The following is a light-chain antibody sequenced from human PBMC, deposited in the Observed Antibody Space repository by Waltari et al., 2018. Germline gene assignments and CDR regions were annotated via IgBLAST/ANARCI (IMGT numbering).Light chain of an antibody. V-gene: IGKV1-5*03. Sequence: DIQMTQSPSTLSASVADRFTITCRASQSIGSWLAWYQQKPGKAPKLLIYEATSLDSGVPSRFSASGSGTEFTLTISSLQPDDFATYYCQRYNSYPITFGPGTKVDI. CDR1: QSIGSW. J-gene: IGKJ3*01. CDR2: EAT. CDR3: QRYNSYPIT.